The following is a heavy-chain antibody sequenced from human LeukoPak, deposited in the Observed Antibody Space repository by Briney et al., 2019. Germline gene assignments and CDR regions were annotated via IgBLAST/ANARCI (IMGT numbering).Heavy chain of an antibody. D-gene: IGHD2-15*01. CDR2: IKEDGSEK. J-gene: IGHJ4*02. CDR1: GFIFTDYW. V-gene: IGHV3-7*01. Sequence: PGGSLRLSCAASGFIFTDYWMYWVRQAPGEGLAGVANIKEDGSEKNYVDSVKGRFTISRDDAKNSLYLEMTSLRAEDTSVYYCAKCTSGSCYSPLDYWGQGTLVTVSS. CDR3: AKCTSGSCYSPLDY.